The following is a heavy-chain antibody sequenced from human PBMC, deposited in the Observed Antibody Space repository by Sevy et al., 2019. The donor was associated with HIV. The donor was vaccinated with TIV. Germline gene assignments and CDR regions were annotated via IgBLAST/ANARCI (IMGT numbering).Heavy chain of an antibody. CDR3: ARLRGSSFSSMEV. D-gene: IGHD2-2*01. Sequence: GESLKISCKGSGYRFTNYWIGWVRQMPGKGLEWMGIIHPGDSETRYSPSLQGQFTFSADRSIDTVYLQGSSLRASDSAVYYCARLRGSSFSSMEVWGQGTLVTVSS. CDR1: GYRFTNYW. V-gene: IGHV5-51*01. CDR2: IHPGDSET. J-gene: IGHJ4*02.